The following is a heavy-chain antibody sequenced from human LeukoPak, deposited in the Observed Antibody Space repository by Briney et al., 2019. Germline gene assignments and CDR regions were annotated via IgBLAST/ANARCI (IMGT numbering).Heavy chain of an antibody. Sequence: GGSLRLSCAASGFTFSSYSMNWVRQAPGKGLEWVSSISSSSSYIYYADSVKGRFTISRDNAKNSLYLQMNSLRAEDTAVYYCARAGRRGYSYGYSDYWGQGTLVTVSS. V-gene: IGHV3-21*01. CDR2: ISSSSSYI. J-gene: IGHJ4*02. CDR1: GFTFSSYS. D-gene: IGHD5-18*01. CDR3: ARAGRRGYSYGYSDY.